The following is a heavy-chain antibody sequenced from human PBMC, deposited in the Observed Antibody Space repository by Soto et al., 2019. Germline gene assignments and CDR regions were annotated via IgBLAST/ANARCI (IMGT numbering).Heavy chain of an antibody. CDR2: IYYSGST. Sequence: SETLSLTYTVSGGSISSYYWSWIRQPPGKGLEWIGYIYYSGSTNYNPSLKSRVTISVDTSKNQFSLKLSSVTAADTAVYYCARAPRAAGTRVGWFDPWGQGTLVTVSS. V-gene: IGHV4-59*01. CDR1: GGSISSYY. D-gene: IGHD6-13*01. CDR3: ARAPRAAGTRVGWFDP. J-gene: IGHJ5*02.